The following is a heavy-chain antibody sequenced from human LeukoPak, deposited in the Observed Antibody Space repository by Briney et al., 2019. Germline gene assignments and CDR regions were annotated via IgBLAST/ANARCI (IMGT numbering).Heavy chain of an antibody. D-gene: IGHD2-15*01. J-gene: IGHJ2*01. CDR3: ARDPPYCSGGSCYPYWYFDL. V-gene: IGHV4-34*09. CDR2: IYYSGST. Sequence: SETLSLTCAVYGGSFSGYYWSWIRQPPGKGLEWIGYIYYSGSTYYNPSLKSRVTISVDTSKNQFSLKLSSVTAADTAVYYCARDPPYCSGGSCYPYWYFDLWGRGTLVTVSS. CDR1: GGSFSGYY.